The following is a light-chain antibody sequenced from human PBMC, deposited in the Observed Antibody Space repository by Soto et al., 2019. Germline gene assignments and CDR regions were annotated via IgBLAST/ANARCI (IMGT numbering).Light chain of an antibody. CDR1: SSNIGAGYD. J-gene: IGLJ1*01. CDR2: GNN. Sequence: QSVLTQPPSVSGAPGQRVTISCTGSSSNIGAGYDVHWYQQLPGTAPKLLIYGNNNRPSGVPDRFSGSKSGTSASLAITGLQAEDEADYYCQSYDSSLSADVFGTGTKVTAL. V-gene: IGLV1-40*01. CDR3: QSYDSSLSADV.